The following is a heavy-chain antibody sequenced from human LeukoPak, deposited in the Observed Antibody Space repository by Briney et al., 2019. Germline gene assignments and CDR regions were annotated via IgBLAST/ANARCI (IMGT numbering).Heavy chain of an antibody. V-gene: IGHV4-4*07. CDR2: VFTSGST. J-gene: IGHJ4*02. D-gene: IGHD2-15*01. CDR3: ARVVASTSIDS. CDR1: SGSISSFH. Sequence: SETLSLTCTVSSGSISSFHWTWIRQPAGKGLEWIGRVFTSGSTNYNPSLKSRVTMSVDTSKNQFSLKLSSVTAADTAIYYCARVVASTSIDSWGQGTLVTVSS.